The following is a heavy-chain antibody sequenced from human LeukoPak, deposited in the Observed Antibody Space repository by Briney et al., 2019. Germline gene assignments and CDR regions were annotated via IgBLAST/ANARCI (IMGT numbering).Heavy chain of an antibody. V-gene: IGHV4-4*07. CDR1: GGFISTYY. Sequence: SETLSLTCTVSGGFISTYYWSWIRQPAGKGLEWIGRIYTSGSTYYNPSLKSRVTISVDTSKNQFSLKLSSVTAADTAVYYCAREHPRITIFGVVPKDAFDIWGQGTMVTVSS. J-gene: IGHJ3*02. D-gene: IGHD3-3*01. CDR2: IYTSGST. CDR3: AREHPRITIFGVVPKDAFDI.